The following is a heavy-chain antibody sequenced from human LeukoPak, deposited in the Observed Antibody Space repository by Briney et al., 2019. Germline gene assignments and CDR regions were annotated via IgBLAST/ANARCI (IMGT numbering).Heavy chain of an antibody. CDR3: ARGGGLDGDYWYFDL. D-gene: IGHD4-17*01. V-gene: IGHV4-34*01. CDR1: GGSFSGYY. Sequence: SETLSLTCAVYGGSFSGYYWSWIRQPPGKGLEWIGEINHSGSTNYNPSLKSRVTISVDTSKNQFSLKLSSVTAADTAVYYCARGGGLDGDYWYFDLWGRGTLVTVSS. CDR2: INHSGST. J-gene: IGHJ2*01.